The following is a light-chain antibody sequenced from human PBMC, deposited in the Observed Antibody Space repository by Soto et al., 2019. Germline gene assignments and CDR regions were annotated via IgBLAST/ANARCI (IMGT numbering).Light chain of an antibody. J-gene: IGKJ2*01. V-gene: IGKV1-17*01. Sequence: DIQMTQSPSSLSASVGDRVTITCRASQDIRNDLGWYQQKPVKPPRRLIYAASSLQSGVPSRFSASGSGTEFTLTISSLQPEDFPNYYCLQHNNYPRSFGQGTKLEI. CDR3: LQHNNYPRS. CDR2: AAS. CDR1: QDIRND.